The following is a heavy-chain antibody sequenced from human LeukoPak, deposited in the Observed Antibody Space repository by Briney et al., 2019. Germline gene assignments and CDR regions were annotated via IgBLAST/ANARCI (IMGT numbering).Heavy chain of an antibody. CDR1: GGSITTGNYI. CDR2: IDLSGST. V-gene: IGHV4-61*02. J-gene: IGHJ6*03. Sequence: SETLSLTCTVSGGSITTGNYIWSWLRQPAGKGLEWIGRIDLSGSTDYSPSLKTRVTISLDTSKNHFSLKLSSVTAADTAVYYCATSLFTYYYYMDVWGKGTTVTVSS. CDR3: ATSLFTYYYYMDV.